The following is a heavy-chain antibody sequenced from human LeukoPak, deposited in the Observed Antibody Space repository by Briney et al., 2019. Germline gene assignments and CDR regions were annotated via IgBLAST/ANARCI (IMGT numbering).Heavy chain of an antibody. Sequence: PGGSLRLSCAASGVTLSHYAMHWVRQAPGKGREWVAVISHDGSHQYSADSVKGRLTISRDNSRHTLYLQMNSLRPEDTAVYYCARARNGTLKYWGQGTLVTVSS. V-gene: IGHV3-30*01. J-gene: IGHJ4*02. CDR3: ARARNGTLKY. CDR2: ISHDGSHQ. CDR1: GVTLSHYA. D-gene: IGHD1-26*01.